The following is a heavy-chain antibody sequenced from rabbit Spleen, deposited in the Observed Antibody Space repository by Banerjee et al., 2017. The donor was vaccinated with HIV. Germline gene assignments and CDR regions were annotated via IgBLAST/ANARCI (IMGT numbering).Heavy chain of an antibody. CDR2: VYAGSSGST. V-gene: IGHV1S45*01. CDR1: GFDFSRSDW. J-gene: IGHJ4*01. Sequence: QELLVESGGDLVKPGASLTLTCKASGFDFSRSDWICWVRQAPGKGLEWIACVYAGSSGSTYYANWAKGRFTISKTSSTTVTLQMTSLTDADTATYFCARDLVAVIGWNFNLWGPGTLVTVS. D-gene: IGHD1-1*01. CDR3: ARDLVAVIGWNFNL.